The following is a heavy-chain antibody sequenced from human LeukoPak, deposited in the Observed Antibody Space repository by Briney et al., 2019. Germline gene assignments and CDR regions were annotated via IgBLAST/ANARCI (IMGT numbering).Heavy chain of an antibody. V-gene: IGHV3-48*04. J-gene: IGHJ3*02. CDR2: ISSSGSTI. Sequence: GGSLRLSCEASGFSFSSYSSFSSYSMNWIRQAPGKGLEWVSYISSSGSTIYYADSVKGRFTISRDNAKNSLYLQMNSLRAEDAAVYYCARAGPRAFDIWGQGTMVTVSS. CDR1: GFSFSSYSSFSSYS. CDR3: ARAGPRAFDI.